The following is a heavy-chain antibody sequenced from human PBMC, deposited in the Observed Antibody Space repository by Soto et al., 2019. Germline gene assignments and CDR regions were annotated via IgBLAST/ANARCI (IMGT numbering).Heavy chain of an antibody. J-gene: IGHJ4*02. CDR3: ARRYGPGFDY. Sequence: SETLSLTCTVSGGSIRSYCCSWIRQPPGKGLEWIGYIYYSGSTNYNPSLKSRVTISVDTPKNQFSLKLSSVTAADTAAYYCARRYGPGFDYWGQGTLVIVSS. CDR1: GGSIRSYC. D-gene: IGHD4-17*01. CDR2: IYYSGST. V-gene: IGHV4-59*08.